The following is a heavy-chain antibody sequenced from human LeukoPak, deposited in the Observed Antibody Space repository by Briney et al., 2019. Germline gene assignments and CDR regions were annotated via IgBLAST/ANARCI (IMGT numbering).Heavy chain of an antibody. CDR1: RDTFTGYF. J-gene: IGHJ4*02. CDR3: ARDSGGNAGGWFGYSSSAPKSTFDY. CDR2: FNPNSGGT. V-gene: IGHV1-2*02. Sequence: ASVKVSCKASRDTFTGYFMHWVRQAPGQGLEWMGWFNPNSGGTNYAQKFQGRVTMTRDTSISTAYMELSRLRSDDRAVYYCARDSGGNAGGWFGYSSSAPKSTFDYWGQGTLVTVSS. D-gene: IGHD6-6*01.